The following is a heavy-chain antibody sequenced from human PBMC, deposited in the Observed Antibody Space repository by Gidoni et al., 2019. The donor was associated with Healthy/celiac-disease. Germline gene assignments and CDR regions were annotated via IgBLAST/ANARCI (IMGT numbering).Heavy chain of an antibody. J-gene: IGHJ4*02. CDR2: ISGSGGST. CDR1: GFPFSSDA. CDR3: AKDLGGATTDFWDY. Sequence: EVQLLESGGGLVHPGGSLRSSCSASGFPFSSDAMSWFRQAPGKGLEWVSAISGSGGSTYYADSVKGRFTISRDNSKNTLYLQMNSLRAEDTAVYYCAKDLGGATTDFWDYWGQGTLVTVSS. V-gene: IGHV3-23*01. D-gene: IGHD1-26*01.